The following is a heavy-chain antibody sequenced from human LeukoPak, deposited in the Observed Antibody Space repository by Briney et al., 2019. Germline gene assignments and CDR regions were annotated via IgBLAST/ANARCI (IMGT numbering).Heavy chain of an antibody. Sequence: AGGSLRLSCAASGFTFSSYWMDWVRHAPGKGLVWVSRINSDGSSTSYADSVKGRFTISRDNAKNTLYLQMNSLRAEDTAVYYCARDRLYCGGDCLDPWGQGTLVTVSS. D-gene: IGHD2-21*02. CDR1: GFTFSSYW. CDR3: ARDRLYCGGDCLDP. CDR2: INSDGSST. V-gene: IGHV3-74*01. J-gene: IGHJ5*02.